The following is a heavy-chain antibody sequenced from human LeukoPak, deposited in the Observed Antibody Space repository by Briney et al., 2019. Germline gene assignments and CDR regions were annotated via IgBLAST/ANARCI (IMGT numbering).Heavy chain of an antibody. CDR2: IIPILGIA. CDR1: GYTFTSYD. J-gene: IGHJ5*02. D-gene: IGHD1-26*01. CDR3: ARVDSGSYRFDP. V-gene: IGHV1-69*04. Sequence: SVKVSCKASGYTFTSYDINWVRQAPGQGLEWMGRIIPILGIANYAQEFQGRVTITADKSTSTAYMELSSLRSEDTAVYYCARVDSGSYRFDPWGQGTLVTVSS.